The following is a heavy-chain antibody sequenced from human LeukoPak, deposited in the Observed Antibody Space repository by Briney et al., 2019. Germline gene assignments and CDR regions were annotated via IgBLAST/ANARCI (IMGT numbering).Heavy chain of an antibody. Sequence: SETLSLTCTVSGGSISSYYWSWIRQPPGKGLEWIGYIYSSGSTNYNPSLKSRVTISLETSKNQFSLKLTSVTAADTAVYYCARRYDFWSGSWFDPWGQGTLVTVSS. CDR2: IYSSGST. V-gene: IGHV4-4*09. J-gene: IGHJ5*02. CDR3: ARRYDFWSGSWFDP. D-gene: IGHD3-3*01. CDR1: GGSISSYY.